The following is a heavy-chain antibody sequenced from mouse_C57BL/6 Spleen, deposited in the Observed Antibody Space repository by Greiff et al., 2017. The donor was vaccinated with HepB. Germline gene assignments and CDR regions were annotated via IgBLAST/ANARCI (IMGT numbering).Heavy chain of an antibody. V-gene: IGHV1-5*01. D-gene: IGHD1-1*01. CDR3: TKEEETTTVVNHWYFDV. Sequence: EVQLQQSGTVLARPGASVKMSCKTSGYTFTSYWMHWVKQRPGQGLEWIGAIYPGNSDTSYNQKFKGKAKLTAVTSASTAYMELSSLTNEDSAVYYCTKEEETTTVVNHWYFDVWGTGTTVTVSS. CDR1: GYTFTSYW. CDR2: IYPGNSDT. J-gene: IGHJ1*03.